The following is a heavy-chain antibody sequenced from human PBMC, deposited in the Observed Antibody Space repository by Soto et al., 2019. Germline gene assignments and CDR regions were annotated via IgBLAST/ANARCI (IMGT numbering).Heavy chain of an antibody. CDR3: AKGLVPAAKTSLNGY. CDR1: GFTFSSYA. J-gene: IGHJ4*02. D-gene: IGHD2-2*01. V-gene: IGHV3-23*01. Sequence: GGSLRLSCAASGFTFSSYAMSWVRQSPGKGLEWVSAISGSGGSTYYADSVKGRFTISRDNSKKTLYLQMNSLRAEDTAVYHCAKGLVPAAKTSLNGYWGQGTLVTVSS. CDR2: ISGSGGST.